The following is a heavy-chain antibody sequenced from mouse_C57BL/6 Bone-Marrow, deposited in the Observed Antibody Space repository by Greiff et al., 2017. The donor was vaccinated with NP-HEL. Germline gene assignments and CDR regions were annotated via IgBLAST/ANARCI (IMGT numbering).Heavy chain of an antibody. J-gene: IGHJ2*01. V-gene: IGHV1-50*01. CDR3: ARWNWVDY. Sequence: VQLQQPGAELVKPGASVKLSCKASGYTFTRYWMQWVKQRPGQGLEWIGEIDPSDSYTNYNQKFKGKATLTVDTSSSTAYMQLSSLTSEDSAVYYCARWNWVDYWGQGTTLTVSS. CDR2: IDPSDSYT. D-gene: IGHD4-1*01. CDR1: GYTFTRYW.